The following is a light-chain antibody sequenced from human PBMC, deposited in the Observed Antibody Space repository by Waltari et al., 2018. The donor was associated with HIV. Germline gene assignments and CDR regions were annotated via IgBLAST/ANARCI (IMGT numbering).Light chain of an antibody. CDR1: QSVSSY. V-gene: IGKV3-11*01. Sequence: EIVLTQSPATLSLSVGERATLSCRASQSVSSYLAWYQQKPGQAPRLLIYDTSNRATGIPARFSGSGSGTDFTLTISSLEPEDFAVYYCQQRSNWPPRFTFGPGTKVDVK. CDR2: DTS. J-gene: IGKJ3*01. CDR3: QQRSNWPPRFT.